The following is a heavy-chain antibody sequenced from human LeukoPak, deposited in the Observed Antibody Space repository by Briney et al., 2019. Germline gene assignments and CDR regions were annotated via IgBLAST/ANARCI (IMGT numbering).Heavy chain of an antibody. D-gene: IGHD3-3*01. CDR2: INPRGGTA. J-gene: IGHJ5*02. CDR1: GYIFTTYY. Sequence: ASVKVSCKSSGYIFTTYYMTWVRQALGQGLEWMGIINPRGGTASYAQKFQGRVTMTRDTSTSTVYMELSSLTSDDTAVYYCARRDDFWSGYYIFDHWGQGTLVTVSS. CDR3: ARRDDFWSGYYIFDH. V-gene: IGHV1-46*01.